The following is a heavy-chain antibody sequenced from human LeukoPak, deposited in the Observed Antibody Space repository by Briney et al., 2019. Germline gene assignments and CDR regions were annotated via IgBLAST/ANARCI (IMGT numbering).Heavy chain of an antibody. CDR2: INPSGGST. J-gene: IGHJ5*02. Sequence: ASVKVSCKASGYTFTSYYMHWVRQAPGQGLEWMGIINPSGGSTSYAQKFQGRVTMTRDMSTSTVYMELSSLRSEDTAMYYCARKRSQGSGSYGDGNNWFDPWGQGTLVTVSS. CDR3: ARKRSQGSGSYGDGNNWFDP. V-gene: IGHV1-46*01. D-gene: IGHD3-10*01. CDR1: GYTFTSYY.